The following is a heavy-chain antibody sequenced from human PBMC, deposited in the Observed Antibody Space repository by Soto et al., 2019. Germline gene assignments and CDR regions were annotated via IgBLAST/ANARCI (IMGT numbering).Heavy chain of an antibody. CDR3: ARHGGRRPQLFYYYGMDV. Sequence: GESLKISCKGSGYSFTSYWIGWVRQMPGKGLEWMGIIYPGDSDIRYSPSFEGQVTISADKSISTAYLQWSSLRASDTAMYYCARHGGRRPQLFYYYGMDVWGQGTAVTVSS. V-gene: IGHV5-51*01. D-gene: IGHD3-16*01. J-gene: IGHJ6*02. CDR1: GYSFTSYW. CDR2: IYPGDSDI.